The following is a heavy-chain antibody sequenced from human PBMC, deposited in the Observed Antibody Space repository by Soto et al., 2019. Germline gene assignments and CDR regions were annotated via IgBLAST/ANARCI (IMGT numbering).Heavy chain of an antibody. Sequence: SETLSLTCTVSGGSISSSSYYWGWIRQPPGKGLEWIGSIYYSGSTYYNPSLKSRVTISVDTSKNQFSLKLSSVTAADTAVYYCARPTGEQWQTTGFDYWGQGTLVTVSS. V-gene: IGHV4-39*01. CDR1: GGSISSSSYY. CDR3: ARPTGEQWQTTGFDY. CDR2: IYYSGST. J-gene: IGHJ4*02. D-gene: IGHD6-19*01.